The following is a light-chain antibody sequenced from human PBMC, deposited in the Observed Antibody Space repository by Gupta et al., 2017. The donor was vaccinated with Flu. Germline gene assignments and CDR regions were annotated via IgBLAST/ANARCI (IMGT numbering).Light chain of an antibody. J-gene: IGLJ1*01. Sequence: ITISCTGTSSDVGGYNYVSWYQQHPGKAPKLMIYDVSNRPSGVSNRFSGSKSGNTASLTISGLQAEDEADYYCSSYTSSSTLYVFGTGTKVTVL. V-gene: IGLV2-14*04. CDR2: DVS. CDR1: SSDVGGYNY. CDR3: SSYTSSSTLYV.